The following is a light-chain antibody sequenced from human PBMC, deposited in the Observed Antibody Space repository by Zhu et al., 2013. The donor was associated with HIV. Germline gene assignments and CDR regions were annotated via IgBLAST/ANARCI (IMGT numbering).Light chain of an antibody. J-gene: IGKJ3*01. Sequence: DIQMAQSPSSLSASIGDTVTITCQASDDISKYLNWYQKKPGKAPKLVIYDVSSLEAGVPSRFSGSGSGTDFTFTISSLQPEDFATYYCQQFDSLPFTFGPGTKVDF. CDR1: DDISKY. V-gene: IGKV1-33*01. CDR3: QQFDSLPFT. CDR2: DVS.